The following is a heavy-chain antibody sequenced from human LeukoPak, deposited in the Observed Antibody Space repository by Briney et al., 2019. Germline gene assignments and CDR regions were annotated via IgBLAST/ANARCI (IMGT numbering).Heavy chain of an antibody. Sequence: GGSLRLSCAASGFTFSSYEMNWVRQAPGKGLEWVSYISSSGGTMDYADSVKGRFTVSRDNGKKLVHLQLNSLRAEDTAVYFCARIPHPDYADAQWGQGTLVIVSS. CDR3: ARIPHPDYADAQ. J-gene: IGHJ4*02. CDR2: ISSSGGTM. CDR1: GFTFSSYE. D-gene: IGHD4-17*01. V-gene: IGHV3-48*03.